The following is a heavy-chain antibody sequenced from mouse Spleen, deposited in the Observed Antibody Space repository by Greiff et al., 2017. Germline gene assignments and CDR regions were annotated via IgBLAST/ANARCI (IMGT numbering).Heavy chain of an antibody. D-gene: IGHD2-1*01. CDR1: GFTFSDYY. Sequence: EVMLVESGGGLVQPGGSLKLSCAASGFTFSDYYMYWVRQTPEKRLEWVAYISNGGGSTYYPDTVKGRFTISRDNAKNTLYLQMSRLKSEDTAMYYCARPYYGNYLAWFAYWGQGTLVTVSA. CDR2: ISNGGGST. V-gene: IGHV5-12*01. J-gene: IGHJ3*01. CDR3: ARPYYGNYLAWFAY.